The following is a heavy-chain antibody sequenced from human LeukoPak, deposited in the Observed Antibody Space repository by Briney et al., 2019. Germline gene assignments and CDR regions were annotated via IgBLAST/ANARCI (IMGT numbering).Heavy chain of an antibody. Sequence: GGSLRLSCAASGFTFSSYDMHWVRQATGKGLEWVSAIGTAGDTYYPGSVKGRFTISRENAKNSLYLQMNSLRAEDTALYYCARGTLKAAATDFDYWGQGTLVTVSS. J-gene: IGHJ4*02. CDR3: ARGTLKAAATDFDY. D-gene: IGHD6-13*01. CDR1: GFTFSSYD. CDR2: IGTAGDT. V-gene: IGHV3-13*04.